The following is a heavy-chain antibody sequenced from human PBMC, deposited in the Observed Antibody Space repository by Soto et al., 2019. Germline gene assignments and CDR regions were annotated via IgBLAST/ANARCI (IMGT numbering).Heavy chain of an antibody. CDR3: ARSYDSLTGYYRY. J-gene: IGHJ4*02. Sequence: SETLSLTCTVSGGSISDYFWSWIRQPPGKGLEWIGYTYSNGGTNYNPSLKSRVTISLDTSKNQFSLKLSSVTAADTAVYYCARSYDSLTGYYRYWGQGALVTVSS. CDR2: TYSNGGT. V-gene: IGHV4-59*08. CDR1: GGSISDYF. D-gene: IGHD3-9*01.